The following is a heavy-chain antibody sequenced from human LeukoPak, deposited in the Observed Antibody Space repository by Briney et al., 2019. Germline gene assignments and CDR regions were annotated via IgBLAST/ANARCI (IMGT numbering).Heavy chain of an antibody. CDR3: AKPQYSGSYANYFDY. Sequence: GRSLRLSCAASGFTFSSYGMHWVRQAPGKGLEWVAVIWYDGSNKYYADSVKGRFTISRDNSKNTLYLQMNSLRAEDTAVYYCAKPQYSGSYANYFDYWGQGTLVTVSS. J-gene: IGHJ4*02. CDR2: IWYDGSNK. CDR1: GFTFSSYG. D-gene: IGHD1-26*01. V-gene: IGHV3-33*06.